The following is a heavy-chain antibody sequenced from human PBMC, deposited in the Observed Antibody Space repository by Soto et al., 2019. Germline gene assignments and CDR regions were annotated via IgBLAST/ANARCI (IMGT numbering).Heavy chain of an antibody. J-gene: IGHJ6*03. Sequence: QVQLVESGGGVVQPGRSLRLSCAASGFTFSSYGMHWVRQAPGKGLEWVAVIWYDGSNKYYADSVKGRFTISRNNSKNSLYLHMNSLCAEDTAVYYCVSVPITGDQSIDYCYMDVWGKGTSVTVSS. CDR2: IWYDGSNK. CDR3: VSVPITGDQSIDYCYMDV. D-gene: IGHD1-20*01. CDR1: GFTFSSYG. V-gene: IGHV3-33*01.